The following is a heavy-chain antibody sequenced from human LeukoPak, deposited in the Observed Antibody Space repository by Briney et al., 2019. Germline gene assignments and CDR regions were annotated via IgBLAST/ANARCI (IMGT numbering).Heavy chain of an antibody. Sequence: SGKVSCNAYAGTFSSYAISWVRQAPGQGREWIGGLIPIFGTATYAQKFQGRVTITADESTSTAYMELSSLRSEDTAVYYCARGFIYWNDYWGKWFDPWGQGTLVTVSS. D-gene: IGHD1-1*01. CDR3: ARGFIYWNDYWGKWFDP. J-gene: IGHJ5*02. CDR2: LIPIFGTA. CDR1: AGTFSSYA. V-gene: IGHV1-69*13.